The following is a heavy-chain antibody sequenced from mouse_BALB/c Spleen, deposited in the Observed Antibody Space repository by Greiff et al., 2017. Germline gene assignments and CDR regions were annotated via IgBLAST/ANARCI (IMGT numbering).Heavy chain of an antibody. CDR3: NAGLITTATWDYYFDY. CDR1: GFNIKDYY. Sequence: EVQLQESGAELVRSGASVKLSCTASGFNIKDYYMHWVKQRPEQGLEWIGWIDPENGDTEYAPKFQGKATMTADTSSNTAYLQLSSLTSEDTAVYYCNAGLITTATWDYYFDYWGQGTTLTVSS. D-gene: IGHD1-2*01. CDR2: IDPENGDT. V-gene: IGHV14-4*02. J-gene: IGHJ2*01.